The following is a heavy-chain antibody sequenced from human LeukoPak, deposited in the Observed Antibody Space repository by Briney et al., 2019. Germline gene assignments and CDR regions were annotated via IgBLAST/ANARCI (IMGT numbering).Heavy chain of an antibody. CDR1: GYTFTSNY. Sequence: ASVKVSCKAFGYTFTSNYMHWVRQATGQGLEWMGWMNPNSGNTGHAQKFQGRVTITRDTSINTAYMELSSLRSEDTAVYYCARGTSDMRYTLYYYYMDVWGKGTTVTVSS. J-gene: IGHJ6*03. CDR3: ARGTSDMRYTLYYYYMDV. V-gene: IGHV1-8*03. D-gene: IGHD1-14*01. CDR2: MNPNSGNT.